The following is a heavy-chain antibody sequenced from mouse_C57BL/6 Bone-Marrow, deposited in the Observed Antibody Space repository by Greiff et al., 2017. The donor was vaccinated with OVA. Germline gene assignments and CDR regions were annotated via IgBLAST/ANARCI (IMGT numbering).Heavy chain of an antibody. CDR3: ARHGATDYAMDY. V-gene: IGHV5-6*01. Sequence: DVHLVESGGDLVKPGGSLKLSCAASGFTFSSYGMSWVRQTPDKRLEWVATISSGGSYTYYPDSVKGRFTISRDNAKNTLYLQMSSLKSEDTAMYYCARHGATDYAMDYWGQGTSVTVSS. CDR1: GFTFSSYG. CDR2: ISSGGSYT. J-gene: IGHJ4*01. D-gene: IGHD3-1*01.